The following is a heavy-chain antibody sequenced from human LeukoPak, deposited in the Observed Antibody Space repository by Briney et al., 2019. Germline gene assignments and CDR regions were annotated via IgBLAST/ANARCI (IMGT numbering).Heavy chain of an antibody. Sequence: TGGSLRLSCAASGFTFSSYAMSWVGQAPGKGLEWGSAISGSGGSTYYADSVKGRFTISRDNSQNTLYLQMNSLRAGDTAVYYCTKDPNGDYVGAFDPWGQGTLVTVSS. J-gene: IGHJ5*02. V-gene: IGHV3-23*01. CDR3: TKDPNGDYVGAFDP. D-gene: IGHD4-17*01. CDR1: GFTFSSYA. CDR2: ISGSGGST.